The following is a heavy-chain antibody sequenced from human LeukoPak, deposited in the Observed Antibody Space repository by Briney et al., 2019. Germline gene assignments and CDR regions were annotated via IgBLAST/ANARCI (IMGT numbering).Heavy chain of an antibody. Sequence: GGSLRLSCATSGFAFNNYNMNWVRQAPGRALEWVSSITSSGTYIFYADSVKGRFTISRDNAKNSLYLQMNSLGPEDTAVYYCARDPYSGNYGNYYYYYMDVWGKGTTVTISS. V-gene: IGHV3-21*01. CDR1: GFAFNNYN. CDR3: ARDPYSGNYGNYYYYYMDV. J-gene: IGHJ6*03. CDR2: ITSSGTYI. D-gene: IGHD1-26*01.